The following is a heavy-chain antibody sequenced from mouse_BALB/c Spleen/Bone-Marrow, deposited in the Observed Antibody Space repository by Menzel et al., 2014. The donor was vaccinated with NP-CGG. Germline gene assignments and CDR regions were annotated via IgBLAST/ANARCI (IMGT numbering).Heavy chain of an antibody. CDR2: IDPANGNT. CDR3: ASYYYGSAWFAY. J-gene: IGHJ3*01. Sequence: VQLQQSGAELVKPGASVKLSCTASGFNIKDTYMHWVKQRPEQGLEWLGRIDPANGNTKYDPKFQGKATITADTSSNTAYLQLSSLTSEDTAVYYCASYYYGSAWFAYWGQGTLVTASA. CDR1: GFNIKDTY. V-gene: IGHV14-3*02. D-gene: IGHD1-1*01.